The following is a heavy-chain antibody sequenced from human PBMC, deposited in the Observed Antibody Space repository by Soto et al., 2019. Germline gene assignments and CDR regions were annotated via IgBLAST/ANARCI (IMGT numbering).Heavy chain of an antibody. J-gene: IGHJ6*02. CDR3: ARAPSYYGSGSHH. Sequence: ESGGGLVQPGGSLRLSCTASGFTFSDPYMDWVRQAPGKGLEWVGRIKNRANGYSTEYAASVKGRFTISRDDSTNSIYLQMNSLKTEDTAVYYCARAPSYYGSGSHHWGQGTTVTVSS. CDR1: GFTFSDPY. D-gene: IGHD3-10*01. CDR2: IKNRANGYST. V-gene: IGHV3-72*01.